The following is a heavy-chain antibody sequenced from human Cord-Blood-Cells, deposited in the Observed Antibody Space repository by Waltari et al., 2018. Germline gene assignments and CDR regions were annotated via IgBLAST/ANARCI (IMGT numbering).Heavy chain of an antibody. Sequence: QVQLVPSGAEVKKPGASVKVSCKVSGYTLTELSMHWVRQAPGKGLEWMGGVDPKDDETIYAKKFQSRVTMTEDTSTDTAYMEVSSVRSEDTAVYSCATSAARSYYYDNWGQGTLVTVTS. V-gene: IGHV1-24*01. D-gene: IGHD6-6*01. J-gene: IGHJ4*02. CDR1: GYTLTELS. CDR2: VDPKDDET. CDR3: ATSAARSYYYDN.